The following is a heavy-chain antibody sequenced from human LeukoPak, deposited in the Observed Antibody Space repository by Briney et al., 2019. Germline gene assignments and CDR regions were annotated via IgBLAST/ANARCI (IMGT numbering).Heavy chain of an antibody. Sequence: GGSLRLSCAASGFTFSSYGMHWVRQAPGKGLEWVAFIRYDGSNKYYADSVKGRFTISRDNSKNTLYLQMNSLRAEDTAVYYCAKELWFGELSPNFDYWGQGTLVTVSS. D-gene: IGHD3-10*01. CDR1: GFTFSSYG. CDR3: AKELWFGELSPNFDY. V-gene: IGHV3-30*02. J-gene: IGHJ4*02. CDR2: IRYDGSNK.